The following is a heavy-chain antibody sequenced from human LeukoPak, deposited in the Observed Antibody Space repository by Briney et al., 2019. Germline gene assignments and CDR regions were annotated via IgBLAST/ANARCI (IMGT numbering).Heavy chain of an antibody. J-gene: IGHJ4*02. Sequence: GESLKISCEGSGYSFTNYWIGWVRQMPGKGLAWMGIIYPGDSDIRYSPSFRGQVTFSADKSLSTAYLQWSSLKASDTAMYYCARQVGAAYFDYWGQGTLVSVSS. CDR1: GYSFTNYW. CDR3: ARQVGAAYFDY. CDR2: IYPGDSDI. V-gene: IGHV5-51*01. D-gene: IGHD1-26*01.